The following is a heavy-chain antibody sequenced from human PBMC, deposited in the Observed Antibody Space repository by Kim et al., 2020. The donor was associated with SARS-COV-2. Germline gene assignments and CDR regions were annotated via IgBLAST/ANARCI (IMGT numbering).Heavy chain of an antibody. D-gene: IGHD1-20*01. Sequence: EKYYVDSVKGRFTISRDNAKNPLYLQMNSLRAEDTAVYYCARNNWWYFDLWGRGTLVTVSS. V-gene: IGHV3-7*03. CDR3: ARNNWWYFDL. J-gene: IGHJ2*01. CDR2: EK.